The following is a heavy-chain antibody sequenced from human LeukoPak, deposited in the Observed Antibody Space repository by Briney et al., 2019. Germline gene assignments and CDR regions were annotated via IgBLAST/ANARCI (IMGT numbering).Heavy chain of an antibody. J-gene: IGHJ4*02. Sequence: GGSLRLSCAASGFTFSTYSMNWVRQVPGMGLEWVSYISSSSSTIFYADSVKGRFTISRDNAKNSLYLQMNSLRDEDTAVYYCARMHYFDYWGQGTLVIVSS. CDR1: GFTFSTYS. CDR2: ISSSSSTI. V-gene: IGHV3-48*02. CDR3: ARMHYFDY.